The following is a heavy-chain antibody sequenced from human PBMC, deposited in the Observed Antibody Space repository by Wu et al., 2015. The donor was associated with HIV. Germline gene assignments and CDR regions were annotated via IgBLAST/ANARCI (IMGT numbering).Heavy chain of an antibody. CDR3: ARVGGHGLFRVDDAFDI. CDR2: IIPIFGTA. V-gene: IGHV1-69*12. Sequence: QVQLVQSGAEVKKPGSSVKVSCKASGGTFSSYAISWVRQAPGQGLEWMGGIIPIFGTANYAQKFQGRVTITADESTSTAYMELSSLRSEDTAVYYCARVGGHGLFRVDDAFDIWGQGTMVTVSS. D-gene: IGHD2-15*01. CDR1: GGTFSSYA. J-gene: IGHJ3*02.